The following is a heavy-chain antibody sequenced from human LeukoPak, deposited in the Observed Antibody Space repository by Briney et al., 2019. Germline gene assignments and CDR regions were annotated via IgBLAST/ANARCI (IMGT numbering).Heavy chain of an antibody. V-gene: IGHV1-46*01. CDR1: GYTFTSYY. Sequence: ASVKVSCKASGYTFTSYYIHWVRQAPGQGLEWMGIINPSGGSTGYAQKFQGRVTMTRDTSTSTVYMELSSLRSEDTAVYYCARDLSAVAGDDYWGQGTLVTVSS. CDR3: ARDLSAVAGDDY. CDR2: INPSGGST. D-gene: IGHD6-19*01. J-gene: IGHJ4*02.